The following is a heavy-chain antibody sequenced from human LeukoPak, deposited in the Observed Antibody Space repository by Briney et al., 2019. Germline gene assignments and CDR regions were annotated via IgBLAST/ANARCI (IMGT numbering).Heavy chain of an antibody. J-gene: IGHJ4*02. CDR3: AKDKKATFLFDY. V-gene: IGHV3-23*01. D-gene: IGHD5-24*01. CDR1: GFTFSSYA. Sequence: RAGGSLRLSCAASGFTFSSYAMSWVRQAPGKGLEWVSAISGSGGSTYYADSVKGRFTISRDNSKNTLYLQMNSLRAEDTAVYYCAKDKKATFLFDYWGQGTLVTVSS. CDR2: ISGSGGST.